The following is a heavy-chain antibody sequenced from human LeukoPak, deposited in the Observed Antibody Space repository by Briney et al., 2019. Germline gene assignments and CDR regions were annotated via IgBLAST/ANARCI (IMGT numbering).Heavy chain of an antibody. V-gene: IGHV3-15*01. J-gene: IGHJ4*02. CDR2: IKSKTDGETI. D-gene: IGHD6-19*01. Sequence: GGSLRLSCAASGLTFSSACMTWVRHSPGKGLEWVGRIKSKTDGETIHYAAPVKGRYSISRDDSKNMLYMQMNSMKTEGTAVYVCNTRPWYRNGSYIFDYCGQGTRVTVSS. CDR3: NTRPWYRNGSYIFDY. CDR1: GLTFSSAC.